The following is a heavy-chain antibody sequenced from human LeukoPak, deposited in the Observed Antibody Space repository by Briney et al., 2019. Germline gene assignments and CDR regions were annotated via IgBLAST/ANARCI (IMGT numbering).Heavy chain of an antibody. CDR1: GFTFSSYW. D-gene: IGHD6-6*01. Sequence: GGSLRFSCAASGFTFSSYWMTWVRQAPGKGLEWVANIKQDGSEKYYVDSVKGRFTISRDNAKNSLYLQMNSLRAEDTAVYYCARGVEAARRFDYWGQGTLVTVSS. CDR2: IKQDGSEK. V-gene: IGHV3-7*04. J-gene: IGHJ4*02. CDR3: ARGVEAARRFDY.